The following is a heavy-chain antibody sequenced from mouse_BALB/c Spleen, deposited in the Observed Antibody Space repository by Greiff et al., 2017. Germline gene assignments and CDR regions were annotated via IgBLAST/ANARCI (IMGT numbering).Heavy chain of an antibody. Sequence: VQLQQSGPELVRPGVSVKISCKGSGYTFTDYAMHWVKQSHAKSLEWIGVISTYYGNTNYNQKFKGKATMTVDKSSSTAYMELARLTSEDSAIYYCARKNDYVAMDYWGQGTSVTVSS. CDR3: ARKNDYVAMDY. CDR1: GYTFTDYA. V-gene: IGHV1-67*01. CDR2: ISTYYGNT. J-gene: IGHJ4*01.